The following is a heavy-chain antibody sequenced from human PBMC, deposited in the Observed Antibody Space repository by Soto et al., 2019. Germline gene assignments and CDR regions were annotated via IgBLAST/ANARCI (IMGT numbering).Heavy chain of an antibody. D-gene: IGHD5-12*01. V-gene: IGHV5-10-1*01. Sequence: GESLKISCKGSGYSFAGYWITWVRQKPGKGLEWMGRIDPSDSQTYYSPSFRGHVTISVTKSITTVFLQWSSLRASDTAMYYCARQIYDSDAGPNFQYYFDSWGQGAPVTVSS. CDR3: ARQIYDSDAGPNFQYYFDS. CDR1: GYSFAGYW. CDR2: IDPSDSQT. J-gene: IGHJ4*02.